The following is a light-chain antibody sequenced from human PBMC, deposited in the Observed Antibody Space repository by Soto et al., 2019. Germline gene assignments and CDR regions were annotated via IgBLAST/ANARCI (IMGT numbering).Light chain of an antibody. Sequence: QSVLTQPASVSGSPGQSITISCTGTSSDVGTYNFVSWYQQHPGEAPKLMIYEVSYRPSGVSDRFSGSKSDNTASLSISGLQAEDEADYYCSSYTSSSPYVFGTGTRSPS. CDR2: EVS. V-gene: IGLV2-14*01. CDR3: SSYTSSSPYV. J-gene: IGLJ1*01. CDR1: SSDVGTYNF.